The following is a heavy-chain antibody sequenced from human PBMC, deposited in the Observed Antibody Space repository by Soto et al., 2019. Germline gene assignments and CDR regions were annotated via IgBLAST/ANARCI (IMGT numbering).Heavy chain of an antibody. J-gene: IGHJ4*02. D-gene: IGHD4-17*01. CDR1: GFTFSSFV. Sequence: QVQLMESGGGVVQSGRSLRLSCAASGFTFSSFVMHWVRQAPGKGLEWVAMISHDGSNKNYADSVQGRFTISRDNSKNTLYLQMNSLRPEDTAKYYCARDVMTSVTEDYWGQGTLVTVSS. V-gene: IGHV3-30-3*01. CDR2: ISHDGSNK. CDR3: ARDVMTSVTEDY.